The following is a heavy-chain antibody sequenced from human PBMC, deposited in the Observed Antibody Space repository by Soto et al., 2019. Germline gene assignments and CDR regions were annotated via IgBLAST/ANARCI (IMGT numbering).Heavy chain of an antibody. J-gene: IGHJ4*02. V-gene: IGHV3-23*01. CDR1: GFTFGFYA. D-gene: IGHD6-19*01. CDR2: ISESGGST. Sequence: PGGSLRLSCAASGFTFGFYAMSWVRQAPGKGLEWVSSISESGGSTYYADSVKGRFTISRDNSKNTVFLQMNSLRAEDTAVYYCAHNPLYGSGRSVFFDHWGPGTLVTVSS. CDR3: AHNPLYGSGRSVFFDH.